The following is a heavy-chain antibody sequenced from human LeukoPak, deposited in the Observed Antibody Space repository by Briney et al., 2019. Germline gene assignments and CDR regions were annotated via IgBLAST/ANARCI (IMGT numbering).Heavy chain of an antibody. J-gene: IGHJ4*02. CDR1: GGSISSGSYY. V-gene: IGHV4-61*02. Sequence: SQTLSLTCTVSGGSISSGSYYWSWIRQPAGKGLEWIVRIYTSGSTNYNPSLKSRVTISVDTSKNQFSLKLSSVTAADTAVYYCARADLGYCSSTSCYPFFDYWGQGTLVTVSS. CDR3: ARADLGYCSSTSCYPFFDY. D-gene: IGHD2-2*01. CDR2: IYTSGST.